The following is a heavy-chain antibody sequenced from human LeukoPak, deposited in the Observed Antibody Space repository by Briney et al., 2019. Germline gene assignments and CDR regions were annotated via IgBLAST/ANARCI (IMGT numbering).Heavy chain of an antibody. J-gene: IGHJ4*02. CDR2: ISGSGGST. CDR1: GFTFSSYA. Sequence: HPGGSLRLSCAASGFTFSSYAMSWLRQAPGKGLEWVSAISGSGGSTYYADSVKGRFTISTDNSKNTLYLQMNSLRAEDTAVYYCAKLTYYYDSSGSGRDYWGQGTLVTVSS. D-gene: IGHD3-22*01. V-gene: IGHV3-23*01. CDR3: AKLTYYYDSSGSGRDY.